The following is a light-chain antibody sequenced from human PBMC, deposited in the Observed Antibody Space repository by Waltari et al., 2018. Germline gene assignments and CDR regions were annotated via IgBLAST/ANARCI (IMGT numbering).Light chain of an antibody. CDR3: QQYYSSPFT. J-gene: IGKJ3*01. Sequence: EIVMTQSPAPLSVSVGARATLPCRASQRFGSNLAWYQLKPGQAPRLLLSGASTRATGIPARFSGSGSGTEFTLTISSLQSEDFAVYYCQQYYSSPFTFGPGTKLEIK. CDR2: GAS. V-gene: IGKV3-15*01. CDR1: QRFGSN.